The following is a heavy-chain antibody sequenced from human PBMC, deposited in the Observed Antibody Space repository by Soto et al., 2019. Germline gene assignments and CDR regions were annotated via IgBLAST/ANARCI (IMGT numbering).Heavy chain of an antibody. V-gene: IGHV1-8*01. Sequence: ASVKVSCKAPGYTFTSYYINWVRQATGQGLEWMGWMNPNSGNTGYAQKFQGRVTMTRNTSISTAYMELSSLRSEDTAVYYCARGLSGEGLSSSWQSSTYYYYYYYMDVWGKGTTVTVSS. D-gene: IGHD6-13*01. CDR3: ARGLSGEGLSSSWQSSTYYYYYYYMDV. CDR2: MNPNSGNT. CDR1: GYTFTSYY. J-gene: IGHJ6*03.